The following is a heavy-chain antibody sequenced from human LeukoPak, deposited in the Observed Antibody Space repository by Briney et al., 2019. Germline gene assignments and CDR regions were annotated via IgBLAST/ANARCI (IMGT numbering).Heavy chain of an antibody. CDR1: GFTFSNYG. D-gene: IGHD6-19*01. CDR3: TRDPAVAGYYFDY. J-gene: IGHJ4*02. Sequence: PGRSLRLSCAVSGFTFSNYGVHWVRQAPGKGLEWVALLSSGGINKHYADSVKGRFIISRDNSMNTLYLQMNSLRVEDTAVYYCTRDPAVAGYYFDYWGQGTLVTVSS. V-gene: IGHV3-30*03. CDR2: LSSGGINK.